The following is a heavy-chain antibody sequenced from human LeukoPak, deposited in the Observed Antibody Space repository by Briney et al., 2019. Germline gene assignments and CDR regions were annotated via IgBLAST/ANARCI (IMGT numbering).Heavy chain of an antibody. CDR2: INHSGST. CDR1: GGSFSGYY. CDR3: ARTSRAYYYGGSGYYSYEYFQH. D-gene: IGHD3-22*01. J-gene: IGHJ1*01. V-gene: IGHV4-34*01. Sequence: SETLSLTCAVYGGSFSGYYWSWIRQPPGKGLEWIGEINHSGSTNYNPSLKSRVTISVDTSKNQFSLKLSSVTAADTAVYYCARTSRAYYYGGSGYYSYEYFQHWGQGTLVTVSS.